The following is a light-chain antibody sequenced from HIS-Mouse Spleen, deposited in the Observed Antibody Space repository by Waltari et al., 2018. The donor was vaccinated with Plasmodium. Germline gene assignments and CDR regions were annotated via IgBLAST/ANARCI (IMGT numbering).Light chain of an antibody. CDR2: AAS. CDR3: QKYNSAPHT. CDR1: QGISNY. J-gene: IGKJ2*01. V-gene: IGKV1-27*01. Sequence: DIQMTQSPSSLSASVGARVTITCRASQGISNYLAWYQQQPRKVPKLLIYAASTLQSGVPSRFSGSGSGTDFTLTISSLQPEDVAAYYCQKYNSAPHTFGQGTKLEIK.